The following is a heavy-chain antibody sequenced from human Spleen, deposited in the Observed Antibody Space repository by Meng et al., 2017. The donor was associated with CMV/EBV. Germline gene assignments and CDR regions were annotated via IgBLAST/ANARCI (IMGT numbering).Heavy chain of an antibody. D-gene: IGHD2-15*01. V-gene: IGHV4-34*01. J-gene: IGHJ4*02. CDR2: INHSGST. CDR1: GGSFSGNY. Sequence: SETLSLTCAVYGGSFSGNYWTWIRQPPGKGLEWIGEINHSGSTNYNSSLKSRITVSVDTSKNQFSLRLSSVTAADTAVYYCARFCYLVGGGLDYWGQGTLVTVSS. CDR3: ARFCYLVGGGLDY.